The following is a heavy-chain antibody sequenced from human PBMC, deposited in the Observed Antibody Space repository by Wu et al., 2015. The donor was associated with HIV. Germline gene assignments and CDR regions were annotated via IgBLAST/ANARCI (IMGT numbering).Heavy chain of an antibody. Sequence: VQLVQSGAEVKKPGASVKVSCKASGFIFTDFFLHWVRQAPGQGLEWMGWINANSGDTRYAQKFQGRVTLTRDTSSTTTYMELSGLRSDDTAIYYCARYIAYCYFDFWGRGTLVTVSS. D-gene: IGHD3-16*02. J-gene: IGHJ2*01. V-gene: IGHV1-2*02. CDR1: GFIFTDFF. CDR2: INANSGDT. CDR3: ARYIAYCYFDF.